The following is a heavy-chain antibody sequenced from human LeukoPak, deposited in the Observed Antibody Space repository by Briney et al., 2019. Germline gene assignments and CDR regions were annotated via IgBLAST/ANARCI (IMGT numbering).Heavy chain of an antibody. V-gene: IGHV4-31*03. CDR1: GGSISSGGYY. J-gene: IGHJ6*01. CDR2: IYYSGST. Sequence: PSQTLSLTCTVSGGSISSGGYYWSWIRQHPGKGLEWIGYIYYSGSTYYNPSLKSRVTMSVDPSTNQFSLKLSSVTAADTAVYFCTRSGLTGMREYPRADYYYYDMDVWGQGTAVTVSS. CDR3: TRSGLTGMREYPRADYYYYDMDV. D-gene: IGHD2-2*02.